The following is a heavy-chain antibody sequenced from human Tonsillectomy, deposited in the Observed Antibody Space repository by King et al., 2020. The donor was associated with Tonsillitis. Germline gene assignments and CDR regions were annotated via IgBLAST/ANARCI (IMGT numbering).Heavy chain of an antibody. J-gene: IGHJ6*02. Sequence: VQLVESGGGLIQPGGSLRLSCAASGFTFSSYAMSWVRQAPGKGLEWVSGISGSGSSTYYADSVKGRFAISRDNSKNTLYLKMNSLRAEDTAVYYCAKDLDFWSPHGRDVWGQGTTVTVSS. CDR2: ISGSGSST. V-gene: IGHV3-23*04. D-gene: IGHD3-3*01. CDR1: GFTFSSYA. CDR3: AKDLDFWSPHGRDV.